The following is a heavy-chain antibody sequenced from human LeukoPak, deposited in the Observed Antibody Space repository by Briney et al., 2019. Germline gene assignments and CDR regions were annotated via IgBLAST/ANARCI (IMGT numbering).Heavy chain of an antibody. D-gene: IGHD3-3*01. CDR3: AKDRLSTGIENDFWSGFYFDY. V-gene: IGHV3-30*18. J-gene: IGHJ4*02. CDR2: ISYDGSNK. Sequence: GGSLRLSCAASGFTFSSYGMHWVRQAPGKGLEWVAVISYDGSNKYYADSVKGRFTISRDNSKNTLYLQMNSLRAEDTAVYYCAKDRLSTGIENDFWSGFYFDYWGQGTLVTVSS. CDR1: GFTFSSYG.